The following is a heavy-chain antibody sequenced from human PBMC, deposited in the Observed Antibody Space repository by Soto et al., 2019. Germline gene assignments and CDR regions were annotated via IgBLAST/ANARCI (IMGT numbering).Heavy chain of an antibody. CDR1: GYTFTSYG. V-gene: IGHV1-18*01. D-gene: IGHD3-16*01. CDR2: INGYTGNT. Sequence: QVQLVQSGAEVKKPGASVKVSCKASGYTFTSYGFSWVRQAPGQGLEWMGWINGYTGNTHYAQKFQGRVTMTTDTSTSTAYMELWTLISDDTAVYYCARSWVTGKGGMDVWGPGTPVTV. CDR3: ARSWVTGKGGMDV. J-gene: IGHJ6*02.